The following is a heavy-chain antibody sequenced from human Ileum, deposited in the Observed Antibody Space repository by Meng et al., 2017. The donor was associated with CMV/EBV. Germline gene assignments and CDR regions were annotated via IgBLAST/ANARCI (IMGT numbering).Heavy chain of an antibody. J-gene: IGHJ4*02. Sequence: HRVQSGGEVKKPGASVKASCKTSGYSFLTYAISWVRQAPGQGLEWIGWINTYKGTTDYAQKFQGRVTLTRDASTNIAYMELTSLRSDDTAVYYCARGSGPPGDYWGQGTLVTVSS. CDR3: ARGSGPPGDY. CDR2: INTYKGTT. D-gene: IGHD3-10*01. CDR1: GYSFLTYA. V-gene: IGHV1-18*01.